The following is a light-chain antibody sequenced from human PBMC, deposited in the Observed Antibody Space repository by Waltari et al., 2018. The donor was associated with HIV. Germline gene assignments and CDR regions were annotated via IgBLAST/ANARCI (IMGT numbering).Light chain of an antibody. J-gene: IGLJ3*02. V-gene: IGLV2-14*01. CDR2: EVS. CDR1: SSDVGGYTY. Sequence: QSALTPPASVSGSPGQSITISCTGTSSDVGGYTYVSWYQQHPGKAPKLMIYEVSNRPSGVSNRFSGSKSGNTASLTISGLQAEDEADYYCSSYTSSSTRVFGGGTNLTVL. CDR3: SSYTSSSTRV.